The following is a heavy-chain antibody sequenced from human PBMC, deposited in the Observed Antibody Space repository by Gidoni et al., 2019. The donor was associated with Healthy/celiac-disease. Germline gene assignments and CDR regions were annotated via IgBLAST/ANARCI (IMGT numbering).Heavy chain of an antibody. CDR3: AKGTGPDYGGNSYYWYFDL. D-gene: IGHD4-17*01. J-gene: IGHJ2*01. V-gene: IGHV3-23*01. CDR1: GFTFSSYA. CDR2: ISGSGGST. Sequence: EVQLLESGGGLVQPGGSLRLSCAASGFTFSSYALSWVRQAPGKGLEWVSAISGSGGSTYYADSVKGRFTISRDNSKNTLYLQMNSLRAEDTAVYYCAKGTGPDYGGNSYYWYFDLWGRGTLVTVSS.